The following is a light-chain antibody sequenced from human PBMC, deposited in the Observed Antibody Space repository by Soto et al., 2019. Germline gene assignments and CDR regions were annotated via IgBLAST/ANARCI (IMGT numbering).Light chain of an antibody. Sequence: QSALTQPASVSGSPGQSITISCTGTSSDVGGYNYVSWCQQQPGTAPQLMIYDVSNRPSGVSNRFSGSKSGNTASLTISGLQAEDEDDYYCSSYTSSSTLVVFGTGTKLTVL. CDR1: SSDVGGYNY. CDR3: SSYTSSSTLVV. CDR2: DVS. V-gene: IGLV2-14*01. J-gene: IGLJ1*01.